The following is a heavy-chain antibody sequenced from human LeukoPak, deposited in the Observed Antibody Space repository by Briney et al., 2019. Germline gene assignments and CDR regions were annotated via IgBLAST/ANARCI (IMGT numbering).Heavy chain of an antibody. J-gene: IGHJ4*02. V-gene: IGHV3-53*05. CDR3: AKAIDWGSGYYFDY. D-gene: IGHD7-27*01. CDR1: GFTVSSNY. CDR2: IYSGGST. Sequence: GGSLRLSCAASGFTVSSNYMNWVRQAPGKGLEWVSVIYSGGSTHYADSVKGRFTISRDNAKNSLHLEMNSLRVEDTAFYYCAKAIDWGSGYYFDYWGQGTLVTVSS.